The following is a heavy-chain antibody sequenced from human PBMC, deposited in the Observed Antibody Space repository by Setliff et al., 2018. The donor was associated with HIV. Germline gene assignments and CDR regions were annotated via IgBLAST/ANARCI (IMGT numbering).Heavy chain of an antibody. CDR1: GGSISGHY. CDR2: VYSNGNT. D-gene: IGHD6-19*01. Sequence: ASETLSLTCTVSGGSISGHYWSWIRQTPGKGLEWIGYVYSNGNTDYNPSLKSRVTISVDSSKNRFSLNLFSVTAADTAVYYCARPRRVRSRAWYWFDIWGQGTLVTVSS. V-gene: IGHV4-59*08. CDR3: ARPRRVRSRAWYWFDI. J-gene: IGHJ5*02.